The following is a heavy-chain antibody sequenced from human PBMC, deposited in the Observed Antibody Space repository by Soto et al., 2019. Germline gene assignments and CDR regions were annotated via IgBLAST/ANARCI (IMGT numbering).Heavy chain of an antibody. CDR2: INSNGGVT. J-gene: IGHJ4*02. Sequence: GSLRLSCSASGFTFSSYAMYWVRQAPGKGLEYVSAINSNGGVTYYADSVKGRFTISRDNSKNTLYLQMSSLRAEDTAVYYCVKDQGGYSGYVFDYWGQGT. D-gene: IGHD5-12*01. V-gene: IGHV3-64D*06. CDR3: VKDQGGYSGYVFDY. CDR1: GFTFSSYA.